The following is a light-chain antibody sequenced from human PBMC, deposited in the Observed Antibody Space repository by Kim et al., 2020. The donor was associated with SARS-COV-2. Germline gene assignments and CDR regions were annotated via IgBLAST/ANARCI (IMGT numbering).Light chain of an antibody. V-gene: IGKV1-5*03. CDR1: QSISSW. Sequence: ASLGDRVTITCRASQSISSWLAWYQQKPGKAPKFLIYKASNLESGVPSRFSGSGSGTEFTLTISGLQPDDFATYYCQQYNSYPVTFGGGTKVDIK. CDR3: QQYNSYPVT. CDR2: KAS. J-gene: IGKJ4*01.